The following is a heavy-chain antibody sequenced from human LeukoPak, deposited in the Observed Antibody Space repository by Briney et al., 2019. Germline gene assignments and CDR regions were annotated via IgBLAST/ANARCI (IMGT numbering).Heavy chain of an antibody. CDR2: VSGTGGRT. CDR3: ARGNSVSYHYYGLDV. CDR1: GFTFSTYA. J-gene: IGHJ6*02. V-gene: IGHV3-23*01. Sequence: GGSLRLSCAASGFTFSTYAMSWVRQAPGKGLEWVSVVSGTGGRTYYADSVTGRFTISRDNSKNTLYLQMNSLRPEDTAVYYCARGNSVSYHYYGLDVWGQGTTVTVSS. D-gene: IGHD5/OR15-5a*01.